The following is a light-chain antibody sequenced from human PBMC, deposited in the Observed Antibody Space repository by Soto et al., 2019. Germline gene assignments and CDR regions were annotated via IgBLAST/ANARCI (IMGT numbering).Light chain of an antibody. J-gene: IGLJ2*01. CDR2: HDD. CDR3: QAWDSNTAV. V-gene: IGLV3-1*01. Sequence: SYELTQSPSVSVSPGQTASISCSGEKLGENFVCWYQQKPGQSPVVVIYHDDKRPSGIPERFSGSSSGNRATLTIAGTQALDEADYYCQAWDSNTAVFGGGTKVTVL. CDR1: KLGENF.